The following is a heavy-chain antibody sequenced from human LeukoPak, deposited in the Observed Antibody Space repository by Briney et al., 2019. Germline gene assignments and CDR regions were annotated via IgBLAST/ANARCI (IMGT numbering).Heavy chain of an antibody. CDR2: ISHDGTNQ. CDR1: GFNFRSYA. J-gene: IGHJ3*02. D-gene: IGHD5-18*01. CDR3: AKVDTAMVNDAFDI. V-gene: IGHV3-30*07. Sequence: GGSLRLSCAASGFNFRSYAFHWVRQAPGKGLEWVAVISHDGTNQNYADSVKGRFTISRDNSKNTLYLQMNSLRAEDTAVYYCAKVDTAMVNDAFDIWGQGTMVTVSS.